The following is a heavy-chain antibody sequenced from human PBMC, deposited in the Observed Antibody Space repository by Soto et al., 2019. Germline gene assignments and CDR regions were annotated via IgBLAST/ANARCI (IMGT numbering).Heavy chain of an antibody. V-gene: IGHV5-10-1*01. D-gene: IGHD6-6*01. J-gene: IGHJ5*02. CDR1: GYSFTSYW. Sequence: LRESLKISCKGSGYSFTSYWISWVRQMPGKGLEWMGRIDPSDSYTNYSPSFQGHVTISADKSISTAYLQWSSLKASDTAMYYCARRQLATLDWFDPWGQGTLVTVSS. CDR2: IDPSDSYT. CDR3: ARRQLATLDWFDP.